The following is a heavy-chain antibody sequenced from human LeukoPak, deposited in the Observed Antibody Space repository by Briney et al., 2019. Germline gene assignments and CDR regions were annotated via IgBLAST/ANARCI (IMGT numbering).Heavy chain of an antibody. V-gene: IGHV4-59*01. CDR2: ISYTGST. Sequence: PSETLSLTCTVSGGSISPYFWSWIRQPPGKGLEWIGYISYTGSTNYNPSLKSRVTISVDTSKNQFSLQLTSVTAADTAVYFCAREDYRGVTNLDPWGQGTLVTVSS. D-gene: IGHD3-10*01. CDR3: AREDYRGVTNLDP. CDR1: GGSISPYF. J-gene: IGHJ5*02.